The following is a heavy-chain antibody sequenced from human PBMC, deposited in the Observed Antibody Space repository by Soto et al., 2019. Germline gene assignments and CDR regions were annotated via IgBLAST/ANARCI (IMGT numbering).Heavy chain of an antibody. Sequence: PGGSLRLSCAASGFTFSSYAMHWVRQAPGQGLEWVAVISYDGSNKYYADSVKGRFTISRDNSKNTLYLQMNSLRAEDTAVYYCARDSYYDSSGSFDYWGQGTLVTVSS. J-gene: IGHJ4*02. V-gene: IGHV3-30-3*01. CDR2: ISYDGSNK. CDR3: ARDSYYDSSGSFDY. CDR1: GFTFSSYA. D-gene: IGHD3-22*01.